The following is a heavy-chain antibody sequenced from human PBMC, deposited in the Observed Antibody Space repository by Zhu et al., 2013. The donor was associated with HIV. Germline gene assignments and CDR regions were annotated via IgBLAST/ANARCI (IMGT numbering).Heavy chain of an antibody. J-gene: IGHJ4*02. CDR2: INPSGGTT. V-gene: IGHV1-46*01. D-gene: IGHD4-17*01. Sequence: QVQLVQSGAEVKKPGASVKVSCKASGYTFTSYYMHWVRQAPGQGLEWMGTINPSGGTTNFAQKFQGRVTMTRDSSTSTVYMELSSLTSEDTAVYYCARDSPYGDYDYFDYWGQGTLVTVSS. CDR3: ARDSPYGDYDYFDY. CDR1: GYTFTSYY.